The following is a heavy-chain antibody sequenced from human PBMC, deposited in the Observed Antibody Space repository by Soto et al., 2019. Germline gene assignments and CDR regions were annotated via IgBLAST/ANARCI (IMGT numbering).Heavy chain of an antibody. D-gene: IGHD2-15*01. V-gene: IGHV3-30*19. CDR2: IWYDGSNK. CDR1: GFTFRNYG. J-gene: IGHJ4*02. CDR3: ARDHSTGSSYYFDY. Sequence: QVQLVESGGGVVQPGRSLRLSCAASGFTFRNYGLHWVRQTPGKGLEWVAVIWYDGSNKYYADSVKGRFTISRDNSKNTLYLQMNSLRAEDTAVYYCARDHSTGSSYYFDYWGQGTLVTVSS.